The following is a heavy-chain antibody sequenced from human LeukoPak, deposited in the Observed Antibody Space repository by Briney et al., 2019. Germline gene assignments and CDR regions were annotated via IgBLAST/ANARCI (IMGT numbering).Heavy chain of an antibody. V-gene: IGHV4-30-2*03. J-gene: IGHJ5*02. D-gene: IGHD1-1*01. CDR3: ARPVPSRLGWFDP. Sequence: PSETLSLTCAVSGGSISSGGYSWSWLRQPPGKGLEWIGYIYYSGSTYYSPSLKSRVTISVDTSKNQFSLKLSSVTAADTAVYYCARPVPSRLGWFDPWGQGTLVTVSS. CDR2: IYYSGST. CDR1: GGSISSGGYS.